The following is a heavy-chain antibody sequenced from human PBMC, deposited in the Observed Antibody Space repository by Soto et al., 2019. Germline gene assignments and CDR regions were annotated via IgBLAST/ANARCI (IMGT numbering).Heavy chain of an antibody. CDR2: IRSKAYGVKT. V-gene: IGHV3-49*03. CDR3: SRVGDIVVSDAFDI. D-gene: IGHD3-16*01. J-gene: IGHJ3*02. Sequence: EVQLVESGGGLVQPGRSLRLSCLGTGFRFGDYVLSWFRQAPGKGLEWVGIIRSKAYGVKTEYAASVEGRFTISRDDSKNIDYLQLNRLRIEGTALYYCSRVGDIVVSDAFDIWGQGTMVIVSS. CDR1: GFRFGDYV.